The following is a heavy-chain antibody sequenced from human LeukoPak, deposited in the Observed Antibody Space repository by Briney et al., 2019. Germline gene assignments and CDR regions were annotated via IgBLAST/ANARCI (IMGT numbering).Heavy chain of an antibody. Sequence: ASVKVSCKGSGYTFTGYYMHWVRQAPGQGLEWMGWINPNSGGTNYAQKFQGRVTMTRDTSISTAYMELSRLRSDDTAVYYCARISEVCYDSSGYYCTYFDYWGQGTLVTVSS. V-gene: IGHV1-2*02. J-gene: IGHJ4*02. CDR3: ARISEVCYDSSGYYCTYFDY. CDR2: INPNSGGT. D-gene: IGHD3-22*01. CDR1: GYTFTGYY.